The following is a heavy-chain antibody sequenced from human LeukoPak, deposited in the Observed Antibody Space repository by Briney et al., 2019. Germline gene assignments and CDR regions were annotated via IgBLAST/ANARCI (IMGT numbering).Heavy chain of an antibody. D-gene: IGHD3-10*01. J-gene: IGHJ4*02. CDR3: AKLAKYFYGSETYYFFEH. CDR2: ISSSSSYI. Sequence: PGGSLRLSCAASGFTFSSYSMNWVRQAPGKGLEWVSSISSSSSYIYYADSVKGRFTISRDNAKNSLYLQMTSLRAADTAVYYCAKLAKYFYGSETYYFFEHWGQGTPVTASS. CDR1: GFTFSSYS. V-gene: IGHV3-21*01.